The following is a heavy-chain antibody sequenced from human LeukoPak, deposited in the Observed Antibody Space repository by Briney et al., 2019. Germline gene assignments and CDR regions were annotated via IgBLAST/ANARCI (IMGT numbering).Heavy chain of an antibody. CDR2: INHSGST. D-gene: IGHD3-22*01. V-gene: IGHV4-34*01. CDR1: GFTFTTYY. J-gene: IGHJ4*02. Sequence: GSLRLSCAASGFTFTTYYMSWIRQPPGKGLEWIGEINHSGSTNYNPSLKSRVTISVDTSRNQFSLKLSSVTAADTAVYYCARDYYDSRSKAYFDYWGQGTLVTVSS. CDR3: ARDYYDSRSKAYFDY.